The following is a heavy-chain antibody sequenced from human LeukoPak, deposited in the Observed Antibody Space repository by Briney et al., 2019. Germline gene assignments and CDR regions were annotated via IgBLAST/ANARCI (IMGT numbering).Heavy chain of an antibody. Sequence: PGRSLRLSCAASGFTFSSYGMHWVRQAPGRGLEWVALIWYDGSNKYYADSVKGRFTISRDNSKNTLYLQMNSLRAEDTAVYFCARNSYSSSWIDDYWGQGTLVTVSS. J-gene: IGHJ4*02. CDR2: IWYDGSNK. V-gene: IGHV3-33*01. CDR1: GFTFSSYG. CDR3: ARNSYSSSWIDDY. D-gene: IGHD6-13*01.